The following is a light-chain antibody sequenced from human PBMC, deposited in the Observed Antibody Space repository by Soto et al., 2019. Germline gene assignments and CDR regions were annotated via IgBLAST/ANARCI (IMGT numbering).Light chain of an antibody. CDR3: CSYTSTNTQV. V-gene: IGLV2-14*02. CDR1: TADVGSSKF. CDR2: EAT. J-gene: IGLJ1*01. Sequence: QSALTQPASASGSPGQSITISCNGTTADVGSSKFVSWYQQHPGKAPKLILYEATKRPAGVSNRFSGSKSGNTASLTISGLQPEDEADYYCCSYTSTNTQVFGNGTKVTVL.